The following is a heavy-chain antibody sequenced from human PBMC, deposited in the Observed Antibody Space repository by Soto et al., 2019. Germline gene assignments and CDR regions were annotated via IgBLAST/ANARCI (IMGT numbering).Heavy chain of an antibody. CDR3: TTVFEY. J-gene: IGHJ4*02. CDR1: GFTFSSYA. Sequence: AGGSLRLSCAASGFTFSSYAMGWVRQGPGKGLEWVAVVSIGGSTHYADSVRGRFTISRDNSKNTLSLQMNSLRAEDTAVYYCTTVFEYWGQGTPVTVSS. CDR2: VSIGGST. V-gene: IGHV3-23*01.